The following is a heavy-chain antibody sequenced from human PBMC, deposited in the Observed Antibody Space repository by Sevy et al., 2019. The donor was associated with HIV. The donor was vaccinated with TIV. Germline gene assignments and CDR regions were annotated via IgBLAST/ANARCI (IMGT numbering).Heavy chain of an antibody. Sequence: GGSLRLSCAASGFSFNTYSFYWVRQAPGEGLEWISSISSSGVYEYYADSVRGRFTISRDNAKNSLSLQMNGLRVEDTGVYYCARVPDSGGRGRADYWGQGTRVTVSS. J-gene: IGHJ4*02. CDR1: GFSFNTYS. V-gene: IGHV3-21*01. CDR2: ISSSGVYE. CDR3: ARVPDSGGRGRADY. D-gene: IGHD1-26*01.